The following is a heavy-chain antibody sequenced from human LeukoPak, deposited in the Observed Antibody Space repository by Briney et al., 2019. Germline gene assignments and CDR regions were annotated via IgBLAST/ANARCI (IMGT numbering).Heavy chain of an antibody. J-gene: IGHJ4*02. V-gene: IGHV3-7*01. Sequence: GGSLRLSCAASGFTFSNYWMSWVRQAPGKGLEWVANIKQDESEKYYVDSVKGRFTISRDNAKNSLYLQMNSLRAEDTAVYYCAKVTNYDFWSGYPHWGQGTLVTVSS. CDR1: GFTFSNYW. CDR3: AKVTNYDFWSGYPH. CDR2: IKQDESEK. D-gene: IGHD3-3*01.